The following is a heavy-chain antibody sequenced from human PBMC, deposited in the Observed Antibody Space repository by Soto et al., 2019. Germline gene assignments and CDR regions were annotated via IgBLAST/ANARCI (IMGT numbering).Heavy chain of an antibody. J-gene: IGHJ6*02. CDR3: ARDGVYCSSYSCQDFYYYGMDV. V-gene: IGHV4-30-2*01. CDR2: VYHSGST. Sequence: TLSLTCAVSGGSISSGGYSWSWIRQPPGKGLEWIGYVYHSGSTYYNPSLKSRVTVSVDGSKNQFSLKLSSVTAADTAVYYCARDGVYCSSYSCQDFYYYGMDVWGQGTTVTVSS. D-gene: IGHD2-2*01. CDR1: GGSISSGGYS.